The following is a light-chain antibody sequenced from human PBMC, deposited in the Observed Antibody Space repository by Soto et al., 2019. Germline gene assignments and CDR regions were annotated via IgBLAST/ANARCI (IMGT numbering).Light chain of an antibody. J-gene: IGKJ3*01. CDR3: HEYGNWPTN. CDR1: QSVSSTY. CDR2: GAS. Sequence: EIVLAQSPGTLSLSPGERATLSCRASQSVSSTYLAWYQQKPGQAPRLLIYGASSRATGIPDRFSGSGSGTDYTLTITRHEPQDFPLYFCHEYGNWPTNFGTGTKV. V-gene: IGKV3-20*01.